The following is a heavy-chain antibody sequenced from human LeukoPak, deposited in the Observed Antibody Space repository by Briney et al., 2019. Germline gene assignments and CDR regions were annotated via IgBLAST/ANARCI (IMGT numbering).Heavy chain of an antibody. CDR2: INPNSVGT. CDR1: GYTFTGYY. Sequence: ASVKVSCKASGYTFTGYYMHWARQAPRQGLQWIGRINPNSVGTNYAQKFQGRVTTTRDTSISTAYMELSRLRSDDTAVYYCARANGDSARAWFDPWGQGTLVTVSS. J-gene: IGHJ5*02. D-gene: IGHD4-17*01. CDR3: ARANGDSARAWFDP. V-gene: IGHV1-2*06.